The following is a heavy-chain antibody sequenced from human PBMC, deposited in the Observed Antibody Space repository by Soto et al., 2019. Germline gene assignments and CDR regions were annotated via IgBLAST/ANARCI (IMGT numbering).Heavy chain of an antibody. J-gene: IGHJ5*02. V-gene: IGHV4-31*02. CDR3: ARVGNDFWSGYYGNWFDP. CDR1: GGSISSGGYY. Sequence: KPSETLSLTCTVSGGSISSGGYYWSWIRQHPGKCLEWIGYIYYSGSTYYNPSLKSRVTISVDTSKNQFSLKLSSVTAADTAVYYCARVGNDFWSGYYGNWFDPWGQGTLVTVYS. D-gene: IGHD3-3*01. CDR2: IYYSGST.